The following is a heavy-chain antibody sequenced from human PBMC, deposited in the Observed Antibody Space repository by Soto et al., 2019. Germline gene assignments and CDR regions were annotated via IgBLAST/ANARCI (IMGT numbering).Heavy chain of an antibody. Sequence: QVQLVQSGAEVKKPGSSVKVSCKASGGTFSSYAISWVRQAPGQGLEWMGGIIPIFGTANYAQKFQGRVTITADESTSKAYMDLSSLRSEDTAVYYCARYLVGGRYPKKNNWSDPWGQGTLVTVSS. V-gene: IGHV1-69*01. J-gene: IGHJ5*02. D-gene: IGHD1-26*01. CDR1: GGTFSSYA. CDR3: ARYLVGGRYPKKNNWSDP. CDR2: IIPIFGTA.